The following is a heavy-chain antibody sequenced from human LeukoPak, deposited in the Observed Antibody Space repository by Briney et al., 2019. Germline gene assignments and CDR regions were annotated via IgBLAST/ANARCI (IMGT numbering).Heavy chain of an antibody. V-gene: IGHV1-18*01. Sequence: GSVKVSCKASGYTFTSYGISWVRQAPGQGLEWMGWISAYNGNTNYAQKLQGRVTMTTDTSTSTAYMELRSLRSDDTAVYYCARDMDKQWLVREGDAFGIWGQGTMVTVSS. CDR3: ARDMDKQWLVREGDAFGI. CDR2: ISAYNGNT. CDR1: GYTFTSYG. D-gene: IGHD6-19*01. J-gene: IGHJ3*02.